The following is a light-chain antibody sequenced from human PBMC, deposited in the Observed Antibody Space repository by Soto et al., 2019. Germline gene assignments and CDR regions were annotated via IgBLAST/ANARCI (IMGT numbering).Light chain of an antibody. J-gene: IGKJ1*01. CDR3: QQYNTYSQWT. Sequence: DIQMTQSPSTLSASVGDRVTLTCRASQTISNWLAWYQQKPGKAPKLLIYKASSLESGVPSRFSGSGSGTEFTLTISSLQPDDFATYYCQQYNTYSQWTFGQGTKV. CDR1: QTISNW. CDR2: KAS. V-gene: IGKV1-5*03.